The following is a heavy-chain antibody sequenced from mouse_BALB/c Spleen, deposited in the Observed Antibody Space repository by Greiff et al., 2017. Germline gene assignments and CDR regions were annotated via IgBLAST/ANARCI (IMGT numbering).Heavy chain of an antibody. D-gene: IGHD1-1*01. CDR2: ISSGSSTI. V-gene: IGHV5-17*02. Sequence: EVQLVESGGGLVQPGGSRKLSCAASGFTFSSFGMHWVRQAPEKGLEWVAYISSGSSTIYYADTVKGRFTISRDNPKNTLFLQMTSLRSEDTAMYYCAREWANYYGSTPWFAYWGQGTLVTVSA. CDR3: AREWANYYGSTPWFAY. J-gene: IGHJ3*01. CDR1: GFTFSSFG.